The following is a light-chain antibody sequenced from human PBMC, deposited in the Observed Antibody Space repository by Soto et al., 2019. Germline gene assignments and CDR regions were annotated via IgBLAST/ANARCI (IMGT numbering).Light chain of an antibody. CDR1: SSDVGSYNL. Sequence: QSALTQPASVSGSPGQSITISCTGTSSDVGSYNLVSWYQQHPGKAPKLMIYEDIERPSGVSNRFSGSKSGNTASPTISGLQTEDEADYYCCSYAGGTSVVFGGGTELTVL. J-gene: IGLJ2*01. V-gene: IGLV2-23*01. CDR2: EDI. CDR3: CSYAGGTSVV.